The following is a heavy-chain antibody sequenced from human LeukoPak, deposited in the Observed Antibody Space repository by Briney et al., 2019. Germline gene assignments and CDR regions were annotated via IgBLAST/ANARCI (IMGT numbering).Heavy chain of an antibody. J-gene: IGHJ4*02. D-gene: IGHD3-10*01. CDR2: ISGSGGST. Sequence: GESLKISCAASGFTFSTYVMTWVRQAPGKGLEWVSTISGSGGSTYYAGSVKGRFTISRDNSKNTLFLQMNSLRAEDTAVYYCAKIAGFGEWGPNYFDYWGQGTLVTVSS. CDR1: GFTFSTYV. CDR3: AKIAGFGEWGPNYFDY. V-gene: IGHV3-23*01.